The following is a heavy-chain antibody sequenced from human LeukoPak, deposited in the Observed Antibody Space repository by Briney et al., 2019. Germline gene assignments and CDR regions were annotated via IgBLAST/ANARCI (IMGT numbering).Heavy chain of an antibody. J-gene: IGHJ4*02. CDR3: ARGPGIAVASGYFDY. CDR2: ISYDGSNK. D-gene: IGHD6-19*01. CDR1: GFTFSSYA. Sequence: GGSLRLSCAASGFTFSSYAMHWVRQAPGKGLEWVAVISYDGSNKYYADSVKGRFTISRDNSKNTLYLQINSLRAEDTAVYYCARGPGIAVASGYFDYWGQGTLVTVSS. V-gene: IGHV3-30-3*01.